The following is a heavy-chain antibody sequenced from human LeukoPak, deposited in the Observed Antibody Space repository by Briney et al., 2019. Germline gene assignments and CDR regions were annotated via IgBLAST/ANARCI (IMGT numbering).Heavy chain of an antibody. J-gene: IGHJ4*02. CDR3: AKDRAAAGTYSFDY. Sequence: GRALRLSCAASGFNFSNYGMHWVRQAPGKGLEWVAVIWYDGSNRYYADSMKGRVTISRDNSKNTLYLQMNSLRAADTAVYSCAKDRAAAGTYSFDYWGQGTLVTVSS. CDR2: IWYDGSNR. CDR1: GFNFSNYG. D-gene: IGHD6-13*01. V-gene: IGHV3-33*06.